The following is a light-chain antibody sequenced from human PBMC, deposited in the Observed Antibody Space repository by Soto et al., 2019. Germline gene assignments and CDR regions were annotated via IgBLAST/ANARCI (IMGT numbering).Light chain of an antibody. Sequence: QSVLTQPPSASGTPGQRVTISCSGSSSNIGGNTVNWYQQLPGTAPKLLMYTNNQRPSGVPDRSSGSKSGTSASLAISGLQSEDEADYYCAAWDDSLNGVVFGGGTKLTVL. CDR2: TNN. J-gene: IGLJ2*01. V-gene: IGLV1-44*01. CDR3: AAWDDSLNGVV. CDR1: SSNIGGNT.